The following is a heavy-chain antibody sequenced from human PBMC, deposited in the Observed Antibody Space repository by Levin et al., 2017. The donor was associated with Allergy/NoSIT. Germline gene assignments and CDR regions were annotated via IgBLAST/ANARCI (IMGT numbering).Heavy chain of an antibody. D-gene: IGHD3-10*01. CDR2: IYYTGTT. J-gene: IGHJ4*02. CDR1: GASISTVNW. V-gene: IGHV4-4*02. CDR3: ARRSGSGRNYFDF. Sequence: KTSETLSLSCSVSGASISTVNWWTWVRQSPGKGLEWIGEIYYTGTTNYNPSLKNRVTLSMDRSNHHFSLNLTSATVADTAVYYCARRSGSGRNYFDFWGQGTLVSVSS.